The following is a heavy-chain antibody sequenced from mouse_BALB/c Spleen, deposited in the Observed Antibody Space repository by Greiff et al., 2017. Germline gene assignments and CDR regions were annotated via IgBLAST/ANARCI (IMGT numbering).Heavy chain of an antibody. CDR1: GFTFSSYG. CDR3: ARENYGLMDY. V-gene: IGHV5-6-3*01. Sequence: DVKLVESGGGLVQPGGSLKLSCAASGFTFSSYGMSWVRQTPDKRLELVATINSNGGSTYYPDSVKGRFTISRDNAKNTLYLQMSSLKSEDTAMYYCARENYGLMDYWGQGTSVTVSS. CDR2: INSNGGST. D-gene: IGHD1-2*01. J-gene: IGHJ4*01.